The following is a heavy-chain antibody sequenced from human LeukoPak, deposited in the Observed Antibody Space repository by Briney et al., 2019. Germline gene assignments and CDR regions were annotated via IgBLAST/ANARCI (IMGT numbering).Heavy chain of an antibody. CDR3: ARGPRNSSSYQYFQH. D-gene: IGHD6-13*01. Sequence: SLRLSCAASGFTFSTYSRNWVRQAPGKGLEWISSISSSSSYIYYADSVKGRFTISRVNAKNSLFLQMNSLRADDTAVYFCARGPRNSSSYQYFQHWGQGTLVTVSS. J-gene: IGHJ1*01. CDR2: ISSSSSYI. V-gene: IGHV3-21*01. CDR1: GFTFSTYS.